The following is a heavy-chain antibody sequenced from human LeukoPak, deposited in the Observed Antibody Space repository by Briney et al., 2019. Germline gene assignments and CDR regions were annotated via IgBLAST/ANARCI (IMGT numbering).Heavy chain of an antibody. Sequence: GGSLRLSCVASGFTFSSYNMNWVRQAPGKGLEWVSSISTSSSYIYYADSVKGRFTISRDNAKKSLYLQMDSLRAEDTAVYYCARERYNYGPGEVDYWGQGTLVTVSS. D-gene: IGHD3-10*01. CDR2: ISTSSSYI. CDR1: GFTFSSYN. CDR3: ARERYNYGPGEVDY. V-gene: IGHV3-21*01. J-gene: IGHJ4*02.